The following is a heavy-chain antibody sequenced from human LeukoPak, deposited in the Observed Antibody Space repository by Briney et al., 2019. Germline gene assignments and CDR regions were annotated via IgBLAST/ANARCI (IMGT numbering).Heavy chain of an antibody. Sequence: PGGSLRLSCAASGFTFNNAWMSWVRQPPGKGLEWVGRIKGNTDGRPTNYAAPVKGRFTISRDDSKNTLYLQMNSLKTEDTAVYYCYIGRRNSYGFYPHWGQGTLVTVSS. CDR1: GFTFNNAW. J-gene: IGHJ4*02. CDR3: YIGRRNSYGFYPH. V-gene: IGHV3-15*01. CDR2: IKGNTDGRPT. D-gene: IGHD5-18*01.